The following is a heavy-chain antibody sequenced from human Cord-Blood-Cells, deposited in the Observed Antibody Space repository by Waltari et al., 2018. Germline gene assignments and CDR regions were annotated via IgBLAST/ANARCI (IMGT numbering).Heavy chain of an antibody. CDR2: INHSGST. CDR3: ARHSRSDSSGYNWFDP. V-gene: IGHV4-34*01. J-gene: IGHJ5*02. Sequence: QVPLQQWGAGLLKPSETMSLTCAVYGGSFSGYYCSWIRQPTGKGLEWIGGINHSGSTNYNPSLKSRVTISVDTSKNQFSLKLSSVTAADTAVYYCARHSRSDSSGYNWFDPWGQGTLVTVSS. D-gene: IGHD3-22*01. CDR1: GGSFSGYY.